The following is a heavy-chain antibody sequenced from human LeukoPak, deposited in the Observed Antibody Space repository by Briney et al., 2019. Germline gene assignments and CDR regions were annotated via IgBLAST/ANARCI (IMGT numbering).Heavy chain of an antibody. CDR1: GYTFTSYG. CDR2: ISAYNGNT. V-gene: IGHV1-18*01. Sequence: ASVKVSCKASGYTFTSYGISWVRQAPGQGLEWMGWISAYNGNTNYAQKLQGRVTMTTDTSTSTAYMELRSLRSDDTAVYYCARAGCYDSSGSTPDYWGQGTLVTVSS. J-gene: IGHJ4*02. CDR3: ARAGCYDSSGSTPDY. D-gene: IGHD3-22*01.